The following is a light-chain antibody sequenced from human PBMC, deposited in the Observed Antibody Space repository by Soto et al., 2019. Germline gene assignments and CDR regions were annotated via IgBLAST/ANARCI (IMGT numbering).Light chain of an antibody. CDR1: QDISNF. J-gene: IGKJ4*01. CDR2: DVS. Sequence: DVQMTQSPSSLSASVGDRVTITCQASQDISNFLNWYHQAAGKAPQLLIYDVSNLQPGIASRFSGSGSGTDFTFTISTLQPEDIGTFYCQKYDSAPLTFGGGTKVEMK. V-gene: IGKV1-33*01. CDR3: QKYDSAPLT.